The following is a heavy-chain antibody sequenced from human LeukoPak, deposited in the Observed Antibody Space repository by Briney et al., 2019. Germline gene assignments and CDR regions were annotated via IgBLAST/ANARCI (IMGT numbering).Heavy chain of an antibody. J-gene: IGHJ4*02. CDR3: ARGFRGPNFDH. CDR1: GYSISSGYY. Sequence: SETLSLTCTVSGYSISSGYYWGWIRQTPGKVLEWIGYIYHGGRTDYNPYLKSRVIISVDTSKNQFSLKLSSVTAADTAVYFCARGFRGPNFDHWGQGSLVTVSS. CDR2: IYHGGRT. D-gene: IGHD3-10*01. V-gene: IGHV4-38-2*02.